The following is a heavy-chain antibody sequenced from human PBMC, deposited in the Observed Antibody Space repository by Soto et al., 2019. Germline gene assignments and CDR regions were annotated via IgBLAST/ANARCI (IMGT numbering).Heavy chain of an antibody. J-gene: IGHJ4*02. Sequence: SETLSLTCTVSGGSISSSSYYRGWIRQPPGKGLEWIGSIYYSGSTYYNPSLKSRVTISVDTSKNQFSLKLSSVTAADTAVYYCARHTPAISISDHWGQGTLVTVSS. V-gene: IGHV4-39*01. CDR2: IYYSGST. CDR1: GGSISSSSYY. D-gene: IGHD2-15*01. CDR3: ARHTPAISISDH.